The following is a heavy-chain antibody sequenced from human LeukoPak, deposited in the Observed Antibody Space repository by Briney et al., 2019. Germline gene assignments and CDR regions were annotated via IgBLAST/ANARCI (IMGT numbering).Heavy chain of an antibody. D-gene: IGHD5-24*01. CDR2: INSDGSST. V-gene: IGHV3-74*01. CDR3: ARVEMATILGIDY. Sequence: GGSLRLSCAASGFTFSSYWMHWVRQAPGKGLVWVSRINSDGSSTSYVDSVKGRFTISRDNAKNTLYLQMNSLRAEDTAVYYCARVEMATILGIDYWGQGTLVTVSS. CDR1: GFTFSSYW. J-gene: IGHJ4*02.